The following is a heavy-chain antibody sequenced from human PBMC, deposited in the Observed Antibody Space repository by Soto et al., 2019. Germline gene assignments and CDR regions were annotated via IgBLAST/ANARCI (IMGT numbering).Heavy chain of an antibody. J-gene: IGHJ6*03. CDR3: ATRAADYDFWSGYYSYYYYMDV. V-gene: IGHV3-53*04. CDR1: GFTVSSNY. Sequence: GGSLRLSCAASGFTVSSNYMSWVRQAPGKGLEWVSVIYSGGSTYYADSVKGRFTISRHNSKNTLYLQMNSLRAEDTAVYYCATRAADYDFWSGYYSYYYYMDVWGKGTTVTVSS. CDR2: IYSGGST. D-gene: IGHD3-3*01.